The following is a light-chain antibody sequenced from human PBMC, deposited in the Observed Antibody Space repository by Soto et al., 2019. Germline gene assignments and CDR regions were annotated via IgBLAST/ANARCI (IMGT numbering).Light chain of an antibody. Sequence: EIVMTQSPATLSVSPGERATLSCRASQSIASNLAWYQQRPGQAPRLLISGASTRATGIPARFSGSVSGTEFTLTISSLQSEDFAIYYCQQYNNWPRTFGQGTKVDI. CDR1: QSIASN. CDR3: QQYNNWPRT. CDR2: GAS. J-gene: IGKJ1*01. V-gene: IGKV3-15*01.